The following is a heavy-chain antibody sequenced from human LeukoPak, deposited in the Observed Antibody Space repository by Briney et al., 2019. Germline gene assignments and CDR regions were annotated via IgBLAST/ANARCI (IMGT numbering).Heavy chain of an antibody. J-gene: IGHJ4*02. CDR3: AKDRDDGSGTDYFDY. CDR2: ISGGGGST. V-gene: IGHV3-23*01. CDR1: GFTLSSYA. D-gene: IGHD3-10*01. Sequence: GGSLRLSCASSGFTLSSYAMSWVRQAPGKGLEWVSAISGGGGSTYYADSVKGRFTISRDNSKNTLYLQMNSLRAEDTAVYYCAKDRDDGSGTDYFDYWGQGTLVTVSS.